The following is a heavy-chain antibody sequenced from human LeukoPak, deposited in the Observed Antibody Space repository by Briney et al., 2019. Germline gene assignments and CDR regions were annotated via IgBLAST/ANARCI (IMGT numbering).Heavy chain of an antibody. V-gene: IGHV4-4*07. CDR1: GGSISSYY. Sequence: KPSETLSLTCTVSGGSISSYYWSWIRQPAGKGLEWIGRIYPSGSTNYNPSLKSRVTMSVDTSKNQFSLKLTSVTAADTAVYYCARTSPRAATSDYWGQGTLVTVSS. J-gene: IGHJ4*02. CDR3: ARTSPRAATSDY. D-gene: IGHD2-15*01. CDR2: IYPSGST.